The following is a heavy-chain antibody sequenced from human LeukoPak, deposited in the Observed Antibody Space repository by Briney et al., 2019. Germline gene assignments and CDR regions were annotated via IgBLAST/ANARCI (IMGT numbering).Heavy chain of an antibody. CDR1: GFTFSSST. D-gene: IGHD4/OR15-4a*01. CDR3: VRIPNGANFPNWFDP. CDR2: ISSSSEYI. J-gene: IGHJ5*02. V-gene: IGHV3-21*01. Sequence: GGSLRLSCAGSGFTFSSSTMNWVRQAPGKGLEWVSSISSSSEYIYYADSVKGRFTISRDNAKNSLYLQMNSLRAEDTAVYYCVRIPNGANFPNWFDPWGQGTLVTVSS.